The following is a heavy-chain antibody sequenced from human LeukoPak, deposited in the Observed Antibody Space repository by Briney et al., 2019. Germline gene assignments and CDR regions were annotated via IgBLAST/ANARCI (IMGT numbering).Heavy chain of an antibody. V-gene: IGHV3-30*02. CDR3: AKDFVMEVVISAFDI. D-gene: IGHD3-22*01. Sequence: GGSLRLSCAASGFTFSSYGMHWVRQAPGKGLEWVAFIRYDGSNKYYADSVKGRFTISRDNSKNTLYLQMNSLRAEDTAVYYCAKDFVMEVVISAFDIWGQGTMVTVSS. CDR1: GFTFSSYG. J-gene: IGHJ3*02. CDR2: IRYDGSNK.